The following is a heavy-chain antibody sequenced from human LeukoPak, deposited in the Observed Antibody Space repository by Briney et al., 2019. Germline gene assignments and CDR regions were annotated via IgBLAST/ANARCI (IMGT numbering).Heavy chain of an antibody. D-gene: IGHD2-15*01. CDR1: GFTVNNKY. CDR3: ARATRGVASNFDY. CDR2: TSSSGRTI. V-gene: IGHV3-48*03. J-gene: IGHJ4*02. Sequence: QPGGSLRLSCAASGFTVNNKYMTWVRQAPGKGLEWVSYTSSSGRTIYYADSVRGRFTISRDNAKNSVYLQMNRLRAEDTAVYYCARATRGVASNFDYWGQGTLVTVSS.